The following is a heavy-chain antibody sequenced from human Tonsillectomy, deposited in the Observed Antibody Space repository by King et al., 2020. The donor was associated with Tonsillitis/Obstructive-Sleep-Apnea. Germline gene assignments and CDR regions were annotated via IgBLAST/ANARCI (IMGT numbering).Heavy chain of an antibody. J-gene: IGHJ6*03. CDR3: AKLGNLEWLGYYYYMDV. CDR2: IRGSVGST. Sequence: VQLVESGGGLEQPGGSLRLSCVASGFTFSSYAMSWVRQAPGKGLEWVSGIRGSVGSTYYADSVKGRFTISSDNSKNTLYLQMNSLRAEDTAVYYCAKLGNLEWLGYYYYMDVWGKGTTVTVSS. D-gene: IGHD3-3*01. CDR1: GFTFSSYA. V-gene: IGHV3-23*04.